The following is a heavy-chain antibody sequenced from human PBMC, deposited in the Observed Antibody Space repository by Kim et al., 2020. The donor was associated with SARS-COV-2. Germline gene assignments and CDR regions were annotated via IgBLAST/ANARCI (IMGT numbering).Heavy chain of an antibody. J-gene: IGHJ4*02. Sequence: GGSLRLSCAASGFTFSTYNMNWVRQAPGKGLEWVSFISSSGDYMNYADSVKGRFTISRDNANNSLYLQMNSLRAEDTAVYYCATASLGAGSRYLDYWVQG. V-gene: IGHV3-21*01. D-gene: IGHD1-26*01. CDR1: GFTFSTYN. CDR3: ATASLGAGSRYLDY. CDR2: ISSSGDYM.